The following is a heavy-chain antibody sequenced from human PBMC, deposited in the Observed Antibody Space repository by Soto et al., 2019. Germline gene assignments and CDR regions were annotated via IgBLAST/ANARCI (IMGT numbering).Heavy chain of an antibody. Sequence: SETLSLTCAVYGGSFSGYYWSWIRQPPGKGLEWIGDINHSGSTNYNPSLKSRVTISVDTSKNQFSLKLSSVTAADTAVYYCARATAGYSSSNFDYWGQGTLVTVSS. CDR1: GGSFSGYY. J-gene: IGHJ4*02. CDR2: INHSGST. V-gene: IGHV4-34*01. D-gene: IGHD6-6*01. CDR3: ARATAGYSSSNFDY.